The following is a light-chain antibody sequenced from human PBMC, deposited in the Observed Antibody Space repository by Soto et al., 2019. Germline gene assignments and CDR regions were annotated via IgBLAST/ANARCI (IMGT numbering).Light chain of an antibody. Sequence: DIQMTQSPSTLSASVGDRVTITCRASQSIKNWLAWYQQKPGTAPKFLIYDASTLESGVPSRFSGSGSGTEFTLTISSLQADDFATYFCKQYDDYMLNCGGGTKVNIK. V-gene: IGKV1-5*01. CDR3: KQYDDYMLN. CDR1: QSIKNW. J-gene: IGKJ4*01. CDR2: DAS.